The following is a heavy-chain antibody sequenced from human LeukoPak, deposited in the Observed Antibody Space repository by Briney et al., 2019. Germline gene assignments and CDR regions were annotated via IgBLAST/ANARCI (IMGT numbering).Heavy chain of an antibody. CDR1: GFTFSSYG. D-gene: IGHD3-9*01. CDR2: ISYDGSNK. Sequence: PGGSLRLSCAASGFTFSSYGMHWVRQAPGKGLEWVAVISYDGSNKYYADSVKGRFTISRDNPKNTLYLQMNSLRAEDTAVYYCAKEAHYDILTGYSYYFDYWGQGTLVTVSS. V-gene: IGHV3-30*18. CDR3: AKEAHYDILTGYSYYFDY. J-gene: IGHJ4*02.